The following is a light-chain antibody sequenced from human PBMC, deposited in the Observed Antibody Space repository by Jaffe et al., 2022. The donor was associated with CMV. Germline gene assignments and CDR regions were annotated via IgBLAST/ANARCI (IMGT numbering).Light chain of an antibody. CDR1: QSLLHSNGYNY. CDR2: WGS. J-gene: IGKJ2*01. Sequence: DIVMTQSPLSLPVTPGEPASISCRSSQSLLHSNGYNYLDWYLQKPGQSPQLLIYWGSNRASGVPDRFSGSGSGTDFTLKIRRVEAEDVGTYYCMQALETPPYTFGQGTKVEIK. CDR3: MQALETPPYT. V-gene: IGKV2-28*01.